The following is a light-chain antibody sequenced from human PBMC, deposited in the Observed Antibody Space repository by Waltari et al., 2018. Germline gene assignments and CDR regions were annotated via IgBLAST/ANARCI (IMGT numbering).Light chain of an antibody. V-gene: IGKV1-33*01. J-gene: IGKJ1*01. CDR3: QQYYSRRT. CDR2: DAS. CDR1: QDITNY. Sequence: DIQMTQSPSSLSASIGDRVTITCQASQDITNYLNWYQQKPGKAPKVLIYDASNLETGVPDRFSGSGSATDFTLTISSLQAEDVAVYYCQQYYSRRTFGQGTRVEIK.